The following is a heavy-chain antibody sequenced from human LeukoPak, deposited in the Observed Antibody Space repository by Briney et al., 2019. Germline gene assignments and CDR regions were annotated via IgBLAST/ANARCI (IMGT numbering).Heavy chain of an antibody. CDR2: ISISSSTI. D-gene: IGHD3-10*01. J-gene: IGHJ5*02. CDR1: AFTFSSYE. V-gene: IGHV3-48*03. CDR3: ARAFGELSWFDP. Sequence: GGSLRLSCAASAFTFSSYEMNWVRQAPGKGLEWVSYISISSSTIYYADSVKGRFTISRDNAKNSLYLQMNSLRAEDTAVYYCARAFGELSWFDPWGQGTLVTVSS.